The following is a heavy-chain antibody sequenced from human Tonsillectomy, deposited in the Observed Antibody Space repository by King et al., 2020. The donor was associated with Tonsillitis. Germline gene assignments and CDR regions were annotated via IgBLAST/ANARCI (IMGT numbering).Heavy chain of an antibody. CDR3: ASISEGHYHGTCSHNASNFFDP. D-gene: IGHD3-10*01. Sequence: VQLQQWGAGLLKPSETLSLTCAVYGGSFSDYYWSWIRQPPGKGLEWIGETNHSGSTNYNPSLKSRVTISVDTSKNQFSLKVNSVTAADTAVYYCASISEGHYHGTCSHNASNFFDPWGQGTLVTVSS. J-gene: IGHJ5*02. CDR1: GGSFSDYY. CDR2: TNHSGST. V-gene: IGHV4-34*01.